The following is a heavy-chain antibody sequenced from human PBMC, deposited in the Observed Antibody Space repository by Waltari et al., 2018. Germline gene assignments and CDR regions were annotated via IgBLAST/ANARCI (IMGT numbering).Heavy chain of an antibody. V-gene: IGHV3-30*01. D-gene: IGHD2-21*02. CDR3: AREESTIVVVTASWDY. CDR2: ISYDGSNK. Sequence: QVQLVESGGGVVQPGRSMRLSCAASGLAFSSSAMPWVRKAQGKGLEWVAVISYDGSNKYYADSVKGRFTISRDNSKNTLYLQMNSLRAEDTAVYYCAREESTIVVVTASWDYWGQGTLVTVSS. J-gene: IGHJ4*02. CDR1: GLAFSSSA.